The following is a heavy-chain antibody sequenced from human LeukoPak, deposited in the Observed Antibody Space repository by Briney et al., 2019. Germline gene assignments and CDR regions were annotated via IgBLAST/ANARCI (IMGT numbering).Heavy chain of an antibody. Sequence: SQTLSLTCTVSGGSISSGSYYWSWIRQPAGKGLEWIGRIYTSGSTNYNPSLKSRVTISVDTSKNQFSLKLSSVTAADTAVYYCARHDYGDRIFQHWGQGTLVTVSS. CDR2: IYTSGST. D-gene: IGHD4-17*01. CDR1: GGSISSGSYY. J-gene: IGHJ1*01. V-gene: IGHV4-61*02. CDR3: ARHDYGDRIFQH.